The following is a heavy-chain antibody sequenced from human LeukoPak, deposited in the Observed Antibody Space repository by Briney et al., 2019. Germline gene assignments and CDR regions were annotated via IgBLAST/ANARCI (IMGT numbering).Heavy chain of an antibody. CDR2: IYYSGST. J-gene: IGHJ3*02. CDR3: ARVESMVRGVSAFDI. V-gene: IGHV4-59*01. CDR1: GASIISYY. Sequence: SETLSLTYTVSGASIISYYWSWIRQPPGKGLEWIGYIYYSGSTNYNPSLKSLITISVDTYKNQFSLKLSSVTAAETAVYCCARVESMVRGVSAFDIWGQGTMVTVSS. D-gene: IGHD3-10*01.